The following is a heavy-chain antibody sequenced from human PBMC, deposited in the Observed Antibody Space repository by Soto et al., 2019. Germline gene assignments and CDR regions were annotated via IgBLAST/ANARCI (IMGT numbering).Heavy chain of an antibody. J-gene: IGHJ4*02. CDR2: SSYGGIT. D-gene: IGHD3-3*01. Sequence: QVQLQESGPGLVKPSETLSLTCSVSGGSISDYYWSWIRQSPEKGLEYIAYSSYGGITNLNGALTGRVTMSIDTSKNQFSLKATSLTDADTAVYYCARARKATYITGGFDSWGQGTLVTVSS. CDR1: GGSISDYY. CDR3: ARARKATYITGGFDS. V-gene: IGHV4-59*01.